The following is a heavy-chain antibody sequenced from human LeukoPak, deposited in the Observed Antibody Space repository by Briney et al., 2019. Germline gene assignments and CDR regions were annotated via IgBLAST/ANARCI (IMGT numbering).Heavy chain of an antibody. D-gene: IGHD6-13*01. CDR2: ISTYNGNT. CDR1: GYTFTSYG. Sequence: ASVRVSCKASGYTFTSYGISWVRQAPGQGLEWMGWISTYNGNTNYAQNLQGRVTMTTDTSTSTAYMELRSLRSDDTAVYYCARAGSSWYSLLDNWGQGTLVTVSS. V-gene: IGHV1-18*01. CDR3: ARAGSSWYSLLDN. J-gene: IGHJ4*02.